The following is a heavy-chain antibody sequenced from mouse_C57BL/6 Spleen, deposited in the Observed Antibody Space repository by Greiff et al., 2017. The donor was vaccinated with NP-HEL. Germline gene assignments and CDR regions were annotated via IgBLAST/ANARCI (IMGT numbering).Heavy chain of an antibody. CDR2: IYPGDGDT. J-gene: IGHJ3*01. D-gene: IGHD2-1*01. CDR1: GYAFSSSW. V-gene: IGHV1-82*01. Sequence: QVQLQQSGPELVKPGASVKISCKASGYAFSSSWMNWVKQRPGKGLEWIGRIYPGDGDTNYNGKFKGKATLTADKSSSTAYMQLSSLTSEDSAVYFCARFYYGNYDWFAYWGQGTLVTVSA. CDR3: ARFYYGNYDWFAY.